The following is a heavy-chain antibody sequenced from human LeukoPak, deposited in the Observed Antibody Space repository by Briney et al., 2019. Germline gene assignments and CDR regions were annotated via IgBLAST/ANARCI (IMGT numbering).Heavy chain of an antibody. J-gene: IGHJ5*02. CDR2: IINNGST. D-gene: IGHD3-10*01. Sequence: SETLSLTCTVSGGSISSSSYYWGWIRQPPGKGLEWLGEIINNGSTNYNPSLKSRVTMSVDTSKNQFSLKMTSVTAADTAVYYCAGSMFRGPYNWFDPWGQGTLVIVSS. CDR3: AGSMFRGPYNWFDP. CDR1: GGSISSSSYY. V-gene: IGHV4-39*07.